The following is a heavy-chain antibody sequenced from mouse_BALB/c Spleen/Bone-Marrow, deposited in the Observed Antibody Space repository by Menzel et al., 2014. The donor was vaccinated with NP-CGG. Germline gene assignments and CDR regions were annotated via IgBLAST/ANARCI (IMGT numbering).Heavy chain of an antibody. D-gene: IGHD1-1*01. CDR3: ARRDGSTYYYAIDY. CDR1: GYAFXNYW. Sequence: QVQLQQSGAELVRPGSSVKISCKASGYAFXNYWMNWVKQRPGQGLEWIGQIYPGDGDTNYNGKFKGKATLTADKSSSTAYMQLSSLTSEDSAVYFCARRDGSTYYYAIDYWGQGTSVTVSS. V-gene: IGHV1-80*01. CDR2: IYPGDGDT. J-gene: IGHJ4*01.